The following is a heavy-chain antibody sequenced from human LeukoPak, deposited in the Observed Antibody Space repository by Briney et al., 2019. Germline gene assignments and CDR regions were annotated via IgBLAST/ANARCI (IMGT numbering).Heavy chain of an antibody. V-gene: IGHV1-69*13. CDR3: ACVDVGSYYYYGMDV. J-gene: IGHJ6*02. CDR1: GGTFSSYA. D-gene: IGHD5-24*01. CDR2: IIPIFGTA. Sequence: SVKVSCKASGGTFSSYAISWVRQAPGQGLEWMGGIIPIFGTANYAQKFQGRVTITADESTSTAYMELSSLRSEDTAVYYCACVDVGSYYYYGMDVWGQGTTVTVSS.